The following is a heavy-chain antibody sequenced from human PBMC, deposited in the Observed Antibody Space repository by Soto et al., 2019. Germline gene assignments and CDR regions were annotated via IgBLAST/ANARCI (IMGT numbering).Heavy chain of an antibody. CDR2: ISSSSSYI. J-gene: IGHJ6*03. CDR1: GFTFSSYS. V-gene: IGHV3-21*01. D-gene: IGHD3-16*01. Sequence: GESLKISCAASGFTFSSYSMNWVRQDPGKGLEWVSSISSSSSYIYYADSVKGRFTISRDNAKNSLYLQMNSLRAEDTAVYYCARDARMGYMDVWGKGTTVTVSS. CDR3: ARDARMGYMDV.